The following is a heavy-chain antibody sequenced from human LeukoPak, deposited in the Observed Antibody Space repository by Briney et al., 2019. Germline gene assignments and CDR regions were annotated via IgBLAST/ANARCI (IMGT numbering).Heavy chain of an antibody. CDR3: ARVEHSSGYYYDY. Sequence: ASVKVSCKASGYTFTSYDITWVRQAARQGLEWMGWITTYSGNTNYAQNLQGRVTMTTDTSTSTAYMELRSLRSDDTAVYYCARVEHSSGYYYDYWGQGTLVTVSS. J-gene: IGHJ4*02. V-gene: IGHV1-18*01. CDR1: GYTFTSYD. CDR2: ITTYSGNT. D-gene: IGHD3-22*01.